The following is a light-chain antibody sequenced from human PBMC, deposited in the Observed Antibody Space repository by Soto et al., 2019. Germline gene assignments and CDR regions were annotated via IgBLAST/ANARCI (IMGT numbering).Light chain of an antibody. CDR3: QHLHNYPPT. CDR1: QGISRD. Sequence: DIQVSQSPSFMSASVGDRVTITCRASQGISRDLAWYQQKPGKAPNLLIYDASTLQSGVPSRFSGSGSGTEFTLTISSLQAEDFATYYCQHLHNYPPTFGGGTKVEIK. J-gene: IGKJ4*01. CDR2: DAS. V-gene: IGKV1-9*01.